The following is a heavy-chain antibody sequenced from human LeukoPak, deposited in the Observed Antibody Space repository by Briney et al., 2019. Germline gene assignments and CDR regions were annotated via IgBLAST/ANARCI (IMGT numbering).Heavy chain of an antibody. CDR2: ISSRSRTI. CDR1: GFTFSSYA. V-gene: IGHV3-48*01. D-gene: IGHD3-22*01. CDR3: ARDEYFYDSSGYYFPGGLHY. J-gene: IGHJ4*02. Sequence: GGSLRLSCAASGFTFSSYAMHWVRQAPGKGLEWVSYISSRSRTIYYADSVKGRFTISRDNAKNSLYLQMNSLRAEDTAVYYCARDEYFYDSSGYYFPGGLHYWGQGTLVTVSS.